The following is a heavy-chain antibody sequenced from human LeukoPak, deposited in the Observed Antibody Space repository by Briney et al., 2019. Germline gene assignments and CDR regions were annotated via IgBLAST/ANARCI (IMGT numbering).Heavy chain of an antibody. V-gene: IGHV4-34*01. CDR3: ARGTLYDYVWGSYRSKDTFDY. Sequence: PSETLSLTCAVYGGSFSGYYWSWTRQPPGKGLEWIGEINHSGSTNYNPSLKSRVTISVDTSKNQFSLKLSSVTAADTAVYYCARGTLYDYVWGSYRSKDTFDYWGQGTLVTVSS. CDR2: INHSGST. CDR1: GGSFSGYY. J-gene: IGHJ4*02. D-gene: IGHD3-16*02.